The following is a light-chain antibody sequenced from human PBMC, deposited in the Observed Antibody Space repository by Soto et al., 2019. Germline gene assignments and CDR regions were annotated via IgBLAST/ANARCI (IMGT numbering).Light chain of an antibody. CDR2: EVV. CDR1: KSDIGVYDF. Sequence: QSVLTQPPSASGSPGQSVTISCTGTKSDIGVYDFVSWYQHHPGKAPRLIIYEVVQRPSGVPDRFSGSKSGNTASLTVSGLPAADEADYFCKSYAGSNTYVFVSGTKSPS. CDR3: KSYAGSNTYV. J-gene: IGLJ1*01. V-gene: IGLV2-8*01.